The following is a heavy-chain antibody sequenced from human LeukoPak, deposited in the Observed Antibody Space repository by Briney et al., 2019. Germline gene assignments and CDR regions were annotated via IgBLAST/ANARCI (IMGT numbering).Heavy chain of an antibody. Sequence: SEILSLTCTVSGGSISSYYWSWIRQPPGKGLEWIGYIYYSGSTNYNPSLKSRVTISVDTSKSQFSLKLSSVTAADTAVYYCAGLNTYYYDSSGYSANWFDPWGQGTLVTVSS. CDR2: IYYSGST. D-gene: IGHD3-22*01. CDR1: GGSISSYY. V-gene: IGHV4-59*01. CDR3: AGLNTYYYDSSGYSANWFDP. J-gene: IGHJ5*02.